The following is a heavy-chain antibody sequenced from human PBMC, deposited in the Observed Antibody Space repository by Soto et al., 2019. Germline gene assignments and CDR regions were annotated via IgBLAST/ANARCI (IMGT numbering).Heavy chain of an antibody. D-gene: IGHD2-21*02. J-gene: IGHJ5*02. Sequence: LSLTCAVSGGSISSGFYSWSWIRQPPGQGLEWIGYIYNSGNTYYNPSLMSRVTISVDRSQNHFSLKLTSVTAADTAVCYCARGSDGVWNWFDPWGQGTQVTVSS. CDR1: GGSISSGFYS. CDR2: IYNSGNT. CDR3: ARGSDGVWNWFDP. V-gene: IGHV4-30-2*01.